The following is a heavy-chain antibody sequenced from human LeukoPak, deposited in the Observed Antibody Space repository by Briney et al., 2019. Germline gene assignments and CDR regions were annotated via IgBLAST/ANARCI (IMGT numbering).Heavy chain of an antibody. CDR1: GGSICSGSYY. V-gene: IGHV4-61*02. Sequence: SETLSLTCTVSGGSICSGSYYGGWGRQPAGEGLGWLGRIYTSGSTNYTPSLKSPVTISVATSKNKFTLKLTSVTASDTAVYSCARDSFRGYPGCWFDPWGQGTLVTVSS. CDR3: ARDSFRGYPGCWFDP. CDR2: IYTSGST. J-gene: IGHJ5*02. D-gene: IGHD5-12*01.